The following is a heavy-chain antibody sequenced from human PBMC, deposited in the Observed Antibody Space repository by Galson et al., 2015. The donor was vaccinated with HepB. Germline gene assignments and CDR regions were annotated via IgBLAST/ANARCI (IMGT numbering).Heavy chain of an antibody. V-gene: IGHV6-1*01. Sequence: CAISGDSVSNTTAAWSWIRQSPSGGLEWLGRTYYRSKWSNDYAISVKGRITFTADSLKDQFSLHLNSVTLEDSGVYYCAGDHGAGYDYYFHSWGQGTLVTVSS. J-gene: IGHJ4*02. CDR3: AGDHGAGYDYYFHS. D-gene: IGHD5-12*01. CDR2: TYYRSKWSN. CDR1: GDSVSNTTAA.